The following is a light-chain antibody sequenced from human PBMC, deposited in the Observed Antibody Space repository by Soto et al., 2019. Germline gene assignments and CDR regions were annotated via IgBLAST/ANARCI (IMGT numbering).Light chain of an antibody. Sequence: ALTQPRSVSGSPGQSVTISCTGTSSDVGGSNYVSWYQQHPGKAPKLVIYDVNKRPSGVPDRFSGSKSGNTASLTISGLQAEDEADYYCCSYAGGNTYVFGTGTKVTVL. CDR1: SSDVGGSNY. CDR3: CSYAGGNTYV. J-gene: IGLJ1*01. V-gene: IGLV2-11*01. CDR2: DVN.